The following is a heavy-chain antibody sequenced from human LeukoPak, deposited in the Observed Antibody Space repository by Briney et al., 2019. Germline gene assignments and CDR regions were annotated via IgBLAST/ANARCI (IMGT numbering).Heavy chain of an antibody. CDR1: GFTFTNYW. CDR3: TRATGSGYCTGGRCRGAFDI. V-gene: IGHV3-7*03. Sequence: GGSLRLSCAASGFTFTNYWMHWVRQAPGKGLEWVANIKQDGSEKYYVDSVKGRFTIFRDNAKNSLYLQMNSLRAEDTAVYYCTRATGSGYCTGGRCRGAFDIWGQGTKVTVSS. CDR2: IKQDGSEK. J-gene: IGHJ3*02. D-gene: IGHD2-15*01.